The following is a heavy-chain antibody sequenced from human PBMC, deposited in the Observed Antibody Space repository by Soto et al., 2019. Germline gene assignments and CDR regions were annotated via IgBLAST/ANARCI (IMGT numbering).Heavy chain of an antibody. J-gene: IGHJ3*02. Sequence: PGGSLRLSCAASGFTFSSYGMHWVRQAPGKGLEWVAVIWYDGSNKYYADSVKGRFTISRDNSKNTLYLQMNSLRAEDTAVYYCARAPSGYDAFEIWGQGTMVTVSS. CDR2: IWYDGSNK. CDR3: ARAPSGYDAFEI. CDR1: GFTFSSYG. V-gene: IGHV3-33*01. D-gene: IGHD3-22*01.